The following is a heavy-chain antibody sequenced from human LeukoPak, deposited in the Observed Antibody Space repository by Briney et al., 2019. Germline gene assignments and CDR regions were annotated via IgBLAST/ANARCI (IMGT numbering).Heavy chain of an antibody. Sequence: SETLSLTCAVYGGSFSGYYWSWIRQPPGKGLEWIGEINHSGSTNYNPSLKSRVTISVDTSKNQFSLKLSSVTAADTAVYYCARELRDSSGYYYPHYFDYWGQGTLVTVSS. D-gene: IGHD3-22*01. V-gene: IGHV4-34*01. CDR1: GGSFSGYY. CDR2: INHSGST. J-gene: IGHJ4*02. CDR3: ARELRDSSGYYYPHYFDY.